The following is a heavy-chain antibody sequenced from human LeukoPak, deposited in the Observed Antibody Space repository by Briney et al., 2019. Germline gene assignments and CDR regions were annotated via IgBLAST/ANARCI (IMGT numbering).Heavy chain of an antibody. V-gene: IGHV3-21*04. J-gene: IGHJ4*02. CDR2: ISTSSGYI. CDR1: GFTFSTYS. D-gene: IGHD5-18*01. CDR3: AKELWPAFDY. Sequence: GGSLRLSCAASGFTFSTYSMSWVRQAPGKGLQWVSSISTSSGYIYYADSVKGRFTISRDNAKNSLYLQMNSLRAEDTAVYYCAKELWPAFDYWGQGTLVTVSS.